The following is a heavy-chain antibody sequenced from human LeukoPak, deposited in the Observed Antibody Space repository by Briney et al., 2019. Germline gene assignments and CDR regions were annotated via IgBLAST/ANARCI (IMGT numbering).Heavy chain of an antibody. Sequence: SETLSLTCAVYGGSFSGYYWSWIRQPPGKGLEWIGEINHSGSTNYNPSLKSRVTISVDTSKNQFSLKLSSVTAADTAVYYCARHAGLVKDAFDIWGQGTMVTVSS. CDR1: GGSFSGYY. V-gene: IGHV4-34*01. D-gene: IGHD6-19*01. CDR2: INHSGST. J-gene: IGHJ3*02. CDR3: ARHAGLVKDAFDI.